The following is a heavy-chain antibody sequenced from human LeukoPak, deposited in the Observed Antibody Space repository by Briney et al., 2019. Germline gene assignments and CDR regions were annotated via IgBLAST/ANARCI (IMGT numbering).Heavy chain of an antibody. CDR1: GFTFSSYW. CDR2: IKQDGSEK. D-gene: IGHD3-22*01. J-gene: IGHJ4*02. Sequence: GGSLRLSCEASGFTFSSYWMSWVRQAPGKGLEWVANIKQDGSEKYYVDSVKGRFTISRDNAKNSLYLQMNSLRAEDTAVYYCARDFYYDSSGYYYGYWGQGTLVTVS. CDR3: ARDFYYDSSGYYYGY. V-gene: IGHV3-7*01.